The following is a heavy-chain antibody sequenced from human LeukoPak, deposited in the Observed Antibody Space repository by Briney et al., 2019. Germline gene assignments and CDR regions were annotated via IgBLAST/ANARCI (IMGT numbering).Heavy chain of an antibody. J-gene: IGHJ4*02. CDR2: ISAKNGDT. Sequence: ASVKVSCKASGYSFTSYGISWVRQAPGQGLEWMGWISAKNGDTKYEQKFQGRVTMTTDTSTTTAYMELRSLTSDDTAVYYCGRDLATFGSGPQEYWGQGTLVTVSS. V-gene: IGHV1-18*01. CDR1: GYSFTSYG. D-gene: IGHD3-10*01. CDR3: GRDLATFGSGPQEY.